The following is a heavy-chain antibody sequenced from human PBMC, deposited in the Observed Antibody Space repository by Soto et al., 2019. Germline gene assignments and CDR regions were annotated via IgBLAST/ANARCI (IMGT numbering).Heavy chain of an antibody. V-gene: IGHV5-51*01. D-gene: IGHD2-15*01. CDR2: IYPGDSDT. CDR1: GYSFTSYW. CDR3: ASCSIEAGFDI. Sequence: PGESLKISCKGSGYSFTSYWIGWVRQIPGKGLEWVGIIYPGDSDTRYSPSFKGKVTISADKSISTAYLQWSSLKASDNAMYYCASCSIEAGFDIWGQGTMVTVSS. J-gene: IGHJ3*02.